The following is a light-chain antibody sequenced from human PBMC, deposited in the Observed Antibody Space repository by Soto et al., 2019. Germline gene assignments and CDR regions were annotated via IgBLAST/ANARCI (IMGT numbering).Light chain of an antibody. CDR3: QSYDSTLSARYV. CDR2: GNI. CDR1: SSNIGADYD. V-gene: IGLV1-40*01. Sequence: QPVLTQPPSVSGAPGQRVTISCTGSSSNIGADYDVHWYQQRPGTTPKLLIFGNINRPSGVPDRFSVSKSGTAASLAITGLQAEDEGDYYCQSYDSTLSARYVFGTGTKLTVL. J-gene: IGLJ1*01.